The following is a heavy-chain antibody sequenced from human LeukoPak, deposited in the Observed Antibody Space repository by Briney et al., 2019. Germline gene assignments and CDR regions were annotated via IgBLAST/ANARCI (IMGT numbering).Heavy chain of an antibody. D-gene: IGHD5-18*01. CDR1: GFTFSSYS. Sequence: GGSLRLSCAASGFTFSSYSMNWVRQAPGKGLEWVSSISSSSSYIYYADSVKGRFTISRDNAKNSLYLQMNSLRAEDTAVYYCARGRLEIQLWFAFFVWGQGTLVTVSS. V-gene: IGHV3-21*01. CDR3: ARGRLEIQLWFAFFV. CDR2: ISSSSSYI. J-gene: IGHJ4*02.